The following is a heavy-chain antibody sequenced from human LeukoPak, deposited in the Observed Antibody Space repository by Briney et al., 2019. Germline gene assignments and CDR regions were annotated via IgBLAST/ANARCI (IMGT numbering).Heavy chain of an antibody. V-gene: IGHV1-2*02. D-gene: IGHD2-2*01. CDR3: ATYYCSSTSCSPYYYYYYMDV. CDR2: INPNSGGT. CDR1: GYTFTGHY. J-gene: IGHJ6*03. Sequence: GASVKVSCKASGYTFTGHYMHWVRQAPGQGLEWMGWINPNSGGTNYAQKFQGRVTMTRDTSISTAYMELRSLRSDDTAVYYCATYYCSSTSCSPYYYYYYMDVWGKGTTVTVSS.